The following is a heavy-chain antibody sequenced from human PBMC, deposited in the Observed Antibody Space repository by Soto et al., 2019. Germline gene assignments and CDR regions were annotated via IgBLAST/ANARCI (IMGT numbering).Heavy chain of an antibody. Sequence: EVQLLESGGGLVQPGGSLRLSCAASGFTFSSYAMSWVLQAPGKGLEWVAAISGSGGSTYYADSVKGRFTISRDNSKNTLYLHMNSLRAEDTAVYYCAKDLISYGGTKYYCYYYGMDVWGQGTKVTVSS. CDR3: AKDLISYGGTKYYCYYYGMDV. CDR1: GFTFSSYA. V-gene: IGHV3-23*01. D-gene: IGHD4-17*01. J-gene: IGHJ6*02. CDR2: ISGSGGST.